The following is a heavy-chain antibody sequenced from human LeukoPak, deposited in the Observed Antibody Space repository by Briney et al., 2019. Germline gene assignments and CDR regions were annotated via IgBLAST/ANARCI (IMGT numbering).Heavy chain of an antibody. D-gene: IGHD1-1*01. CDR2: INHSGST. J-gene: IGHJ4*02. V-gene: IGHV4-34*01. CDR1: GGSFSGYY. Sequence: PSETLSLTCAVYGGSFSGYYWGWIRQPPGKGLEWIGEINHSGSTNYNPSLKSRVTISVDTSKNQFSLKLSSVTAADTAVYYCASGRDSRPTTYWGQGTLVSVSS. CDR3: ASGRDSRPTTY.